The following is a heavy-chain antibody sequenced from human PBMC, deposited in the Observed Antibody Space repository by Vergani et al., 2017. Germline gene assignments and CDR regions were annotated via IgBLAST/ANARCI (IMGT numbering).Heavy chain of an antibody. D-gene: IGHD2-15*01. CDR2: TRNKANSYTT. CDR1: GFTFSDHY. J-gene: IGHJ4*02. CDR3: AREGYDCSGGSCYSDY. Sequence: VQLVESGGGLVQPGGSLRLSCAASGFTFSDHYMDWVRQAPGKGLEWVGRTRNKANSYTTEYAASVKGRFTISRDDSKNSLYLQMNSLRAEDTAVYYCAREGYDCSGGSCYSDYWGQGTLVTVSS. V-gene: IGHV3-72*01.